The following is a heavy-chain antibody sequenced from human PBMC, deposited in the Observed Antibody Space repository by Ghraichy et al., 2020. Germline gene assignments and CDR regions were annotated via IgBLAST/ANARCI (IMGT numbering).Heavy chain of an antibody. V-gene: IGHV3-11*01. CDR3: ATQSRPKEWELLIGYYYSGGDV. CDR1: GFTFSDYY. J-gene: IGHJ6*02. Sequence: GSLRLSCAASGFTFSDYYMSWIRQAPGKGLEWVSYISSSGSTIYYADSVKGRFTISRDNAKNSLYLQMNSLRAEDTAVYYCATQSRPKEWELLIGYYYSGGDVCGPETTVAFSS. D-gene: IGHD1-26*01. CDR2: ISSSGSTI.